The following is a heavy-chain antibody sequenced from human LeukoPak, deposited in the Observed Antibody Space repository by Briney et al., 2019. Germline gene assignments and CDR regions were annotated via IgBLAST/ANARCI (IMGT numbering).Heavy chain of an antibody. CDR3: TRDPYGGNSHEDPYYYGMDV. Sequence: SETLSLTCTVSGDSISSYYWSWIRQPAGKGLEWIGRIYASGNTNYNPSLKSRVTMSVDTSKSQFSLKLTSVTAADTAVYYCTRDPYGGNSHEDPYYYGMDVWGQGTTVPVSS. V-gene: IGHV4-4*07. CDR2: IYASGNT. D-gene: IGHD4-23*01. J-gene: IGHJ6*02. CDR1: GDSISSYY.